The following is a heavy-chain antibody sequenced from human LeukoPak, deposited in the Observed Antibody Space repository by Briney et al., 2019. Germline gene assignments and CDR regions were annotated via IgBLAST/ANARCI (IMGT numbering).Heavy chain of an antibody. D-gene: IGHD5-24*01. V-gene: IGHV3-9*01. CDR2: ISWNSGSI. Sequence: PGGSLRLSCAASGFTFDDYAMHWVRQAPGKGLEWVSGISWNSGSIGYADSVKGRYTISRDNAKNSLYLQMSSLRAEDTALYYCAKDAAEMATILIDYWGQGTLVTVSS. CDR3: AKDAAEMATILIDY. CDR1: GFTFDDYA. J-gene: IGHJ4*02.